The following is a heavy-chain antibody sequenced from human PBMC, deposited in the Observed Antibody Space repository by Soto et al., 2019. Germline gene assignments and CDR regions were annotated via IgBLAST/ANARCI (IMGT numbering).Heavy chain of an antibody. Sequence: QVQLVQSGAEVKKPGSSVKVSCKASGGTFSSYAISWVRQAPGQGLEWMGGIIPIFGTANYAQKFQGRVTIKADKSTSTADMELSRLRSEDTAVYYCASPVGSGGSCYRGAFDIWGQGTMVTVSS. CDR3: ASPVGSGGSCYRGAFDI. CDR2: IIPIFGTA. V-gene: IGHV1-69*06. D-gene: IGHD2-15*01. J-gene: IGHJ3*02. CDR1: GGTFSSYA.